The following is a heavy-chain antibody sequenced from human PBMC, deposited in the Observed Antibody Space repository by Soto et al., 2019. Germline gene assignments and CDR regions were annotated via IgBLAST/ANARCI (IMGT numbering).Heavy chain of an antibody. CDR3: AKEKHDASWTAFDY. CDR2: IGRDGIYT. J-gene: IGHJ4*02. Sequence: PGGSLRLSCAASGFTFDDFSMHWVRQAPGKGLEWVSLIGRDGIYTYYADSVKGRFTISRDNSKNSLYLQMNSLRTEDTAFYFCAKEKHDASWTAFDYWGQGTLVTSPQ. V-gene: IGHV3-43*01. CDR1: GFTFDDFS. D-gene: IGHD2-2*01.